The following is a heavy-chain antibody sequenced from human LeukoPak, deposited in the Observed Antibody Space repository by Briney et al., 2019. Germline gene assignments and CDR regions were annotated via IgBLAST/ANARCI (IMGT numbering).Heavy chain of an antibody. V-gene: IGHV3-30*02. D-gene: IGHD3-22*01. J-gene: IGHJ4*02. Sequence: PGGSLRLSCAASGFTFSSYGMHWVRQAPGKGRVWVAFIRYDGSNKYYADSVKGRFTICRDNSKNTLYLQMNSLRAEDTAVYYCAKDAETYYYDSSGYYLHPFDYWGQETLVTVSS. CDR2: IRYDGSNK. CDR3: AKDAETYYYDSSGYYLHPFDY. CDR1: GFTFSSYG.